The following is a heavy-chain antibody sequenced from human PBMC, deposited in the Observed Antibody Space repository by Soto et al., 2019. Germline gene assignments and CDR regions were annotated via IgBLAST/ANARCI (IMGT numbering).Heavy chain of an antibody. CDR2: IYSSGST. Sequence: ETLSLTCTVSGGSISNYYWSWVRQPAGKGLEWIGRIYSSGSTNYNPSLKSRVTMSVDTSKNQFSLKLTSVTAADTAVYYCARDLLGTASGFDYWGQGSLVTVSS. CDR3: ARDLLGTASGFDY. CDR1: GGSISNYY. V-gene: IGHV4-4*07. J-gene: IGHJ4*02. D-gene: IGHD1-26*01.